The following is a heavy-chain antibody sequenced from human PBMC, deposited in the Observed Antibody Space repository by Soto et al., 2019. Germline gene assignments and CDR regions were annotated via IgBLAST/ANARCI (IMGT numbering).Heavy chain of an antibody. Sequence: SETLSLTCTVSGGSISSSSYYWGWIRQPPGKGLEWIGSIYYSGSTYYNPSLKSRVTISVDTSKNQFSLKLGSVTAADTAVYYCASSSHRSPDYWGQGTLVTVSS. CDR2: IYYSGST. CDR1: GGSISSSSYY. CDR3: ASSSHRSPDY. V-gene: IGHV4-39*01. J-gene: IGHJ4*02. D-gene: IGHD2-2*01.